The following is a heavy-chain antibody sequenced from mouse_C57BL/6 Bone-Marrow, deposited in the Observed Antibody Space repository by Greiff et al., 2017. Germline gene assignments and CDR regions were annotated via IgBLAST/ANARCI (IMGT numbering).Heavy chain of an antibody. J-gene: IGHJ2*01. CDR2: IDPNSGGT. Sequence: VQLQQPGAELVKPGASVKLSCKASGYTFTSYWMHWVKQRPGRGLEWIGRIDPNSGGTKYNEKFKSKATLTVDKPSSTAYMQLSSLTSEDSAVYYCAGDYGSSRDYFDYWSQGTTLTVSS. CDR3: AGDYGSSRDYFDY. CDR1: GYTFTSYW. V-gene: IGHV1-72*01. D-gene: IGHD1-1*01.